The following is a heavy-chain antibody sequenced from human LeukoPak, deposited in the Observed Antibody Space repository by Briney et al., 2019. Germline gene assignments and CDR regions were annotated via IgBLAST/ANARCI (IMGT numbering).Heavy chain of an antibody. Sequence: SETLSLTCSVSGYSISSGYYWGWIRQPPGKGLEWIGSMSHSGNTYYNPSLKSRVTISIDTSKNQFSLRLSSVTAADTAFYYCARCIAVAGTGGDFDSWGQGTRVTVSS. J-gene: IGHJ4*02. CDR2: MSHSGNT. D-gene: IGHD6-19*01. V-gene: IGHV4-38-2*02. CDR3: ARCIAVAGTGGDFDS. CDR1: GYSISSGYY.